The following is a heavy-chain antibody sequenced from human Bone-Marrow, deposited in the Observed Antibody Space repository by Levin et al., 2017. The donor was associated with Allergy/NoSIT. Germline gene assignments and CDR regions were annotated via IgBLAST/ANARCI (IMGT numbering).Heavy chain of an antibody. J-gene: IGHJ4*02. Sequence: GGSLRLSCAASGFKFNNYVVSWVRQAPGKALEWVSGITSDATATYYADSVRGRSTVSRDNSKSTLSLEINPLRAEDTAIYYCAIAGTSTPSFDLWGQGTWVTVSS. CDR2: ITSDATAT. D-gene: IGHD2-15*01. CDR1: GFKFNNYV. CDR3: AIAGTSTPSFDL. V-gene: IGHV3-23*03.